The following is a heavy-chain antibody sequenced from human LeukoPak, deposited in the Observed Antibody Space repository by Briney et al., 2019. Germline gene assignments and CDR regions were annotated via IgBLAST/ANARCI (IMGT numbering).Heavy chain of an antibody. CDR3: ARDNEMAGHPSFDY. D-gene: IGHD5-24*01. CDR1: GFTFSNYW. CDR2: INSDGINT. V-gene: IGHV3-74*01. J-gene: IGHJ4*02. Sequence: GGSLRLSCAASGFTFSNYWMHWVRQAPGKGLVWVSRINSDGINTSYADSVKGRFTISRDNAKNTLNLQMNSLRAEDTAVYYCARDNEMAGHPSFDYWGQGTLVTVSS.